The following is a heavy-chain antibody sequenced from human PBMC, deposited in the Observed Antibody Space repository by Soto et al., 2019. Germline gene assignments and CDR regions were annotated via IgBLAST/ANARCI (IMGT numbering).Heavy chain of an antibody. CDR3: AKSSSWYMFDY. Sequence: QVQLVQSGAEVKKPGASVKVSCTASGYSFTSYAMHWVRQAPGQRLEWMGWINAGNCNTKYSQKFQGRVTITGDTSASTAYMELSSLRSEDTAVYYCAKSSSWYMFDYWGQGTLVTVSS. CDR2: INAGNCNT. J-gene: IGHJ4*02. V-gene: IGHV1-3*01. D-gene: IGHD6-13*01. CDR1: GYSFTSYA.